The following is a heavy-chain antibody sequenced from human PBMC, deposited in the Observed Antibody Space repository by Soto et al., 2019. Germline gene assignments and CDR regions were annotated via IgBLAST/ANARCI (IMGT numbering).Heavy chain of an antibody. Sequence: SETLSLTCTVSGGSISSYYWSWIRQPPWKGLEWIGYIYYSGSTNYNPSLKSRVTISVDTSKNQFSLKLSSVTAADTAVYYCARVRSSSPQSPFDPWGQGTLVTVSS. J-gene: IGHJ5*02. V-gene: IGHV4-59*01. D-gene: IGHD6-6*01. CDR2: IYYSGST. CDR3: ARVRSSSPQSPFDP. CDR1: GGSISSYY.